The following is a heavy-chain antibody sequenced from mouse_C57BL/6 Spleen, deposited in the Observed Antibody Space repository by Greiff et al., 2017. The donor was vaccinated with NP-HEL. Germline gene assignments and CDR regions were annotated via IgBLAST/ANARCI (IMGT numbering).Heavy chain of an antibody. J-gene: IGHJ4*01. V-gene: IGHV1-69*01. CDR1: GYTFTSYW. CDR2: IDPSASYT. CDR3: ARREVVATDYAMDY. D-gene: IGHD1-1*01. Sequence: VQLQQPGAELVMPGASVKLSCKASGYTFTSYWMHWVKQRPGQGLEWIGEIDPSASYTNYNQKFKGKSTLTVDKSSSTAYMQLSSLTSEDSAVYYCARREVVATDYAMDYWGQGTSVTVSS.